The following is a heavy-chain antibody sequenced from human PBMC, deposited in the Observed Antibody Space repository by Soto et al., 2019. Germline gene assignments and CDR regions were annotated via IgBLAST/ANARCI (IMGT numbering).Heavy chain of an antibody. Sequence: GGSLRLSCAASGFTFSSYGMHWVRQAPGKGLEWVAVIWYDGSNKYYADSVKGRFTISRDNSKNTLYLQMNSLRAEDTAVYYCARDRLSLGEQQLVQYWFVPWGQGTLVTVSS. V-gene: IGHV3-33*01. CDR2: IWYDGSNK. CDR1: GFTFSSYG. CDR3: ARDRLSLGEQQLVQYWFVP. D-gene: IGHD6-13*01. J-gene: IGHJ5*02.